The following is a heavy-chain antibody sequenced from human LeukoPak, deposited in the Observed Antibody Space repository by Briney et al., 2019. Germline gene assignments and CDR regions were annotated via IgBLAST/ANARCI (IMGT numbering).Heavy chain of an antibody. CDR3: ARDSIIPGRTGGSDY. CDR2: ISGNGGRT. CDR1: GFTFSSYA. D-gene: IGHD1-14*01. J-gene: IGHJ4*02. Sequence: GGSLRLSCAASGFTFSSYAMSWVRQAPGKGLEWVSAISGNGGRTYYADSVKGRFTISRDNSKNTLYLQMNSLRAEDTALYYCARDSIIPGRTGGSDYWGQGILVTVSS. V-gene: IGHV3-23*01.